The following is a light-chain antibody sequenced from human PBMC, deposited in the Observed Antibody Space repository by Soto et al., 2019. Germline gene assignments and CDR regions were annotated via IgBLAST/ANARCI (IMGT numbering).Light chain of an antibody. CDR3: QQYGSSLRT. Sequence: EIVLTQAPGTLSLSPGERATLSCRASQRVSSNYLAWYQQEPGQPPRLLIYGASSRATGIPDRFSGSGSGTDFTLTISRLEPEDFAVYYCQQYGSSLRTFGQGTKVDIK. J-gene: IGKJ1*01. CDR1: QRVSSNY. CDR2: GAS. V-gene: IGKV3-20*01.